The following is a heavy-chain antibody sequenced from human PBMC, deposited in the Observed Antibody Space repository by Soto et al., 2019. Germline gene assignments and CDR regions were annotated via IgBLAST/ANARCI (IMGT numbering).Heavy chain of an antibody. J-gene: IGHJ4*02. CDR1: SGSIGRYL. Sequence: TLSLNCTGTSGSIGRYLWSWIRQPPGKGLEWIGYIYHSGSTNYNPSLKSRVTISVDTSKNQFSLKLTSVTAADTAVYYCARVGYYDSSGYYYFDYWGQGTLVTVS. CDR3: ARVGYYDSSGYYYFDY. D-gene: IGHD3-22*01. V-gene: IGHV4-59*01. CDR2: IYHSGST.